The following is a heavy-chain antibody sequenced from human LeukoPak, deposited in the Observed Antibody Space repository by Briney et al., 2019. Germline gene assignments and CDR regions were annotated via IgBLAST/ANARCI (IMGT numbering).Heavy chain of an antibody. D-gene: IGHD4-23*01. CDR2: INHGGST. Sequence: SRTLSLTCAVYGGTFSGYYWSWIRQPPGKGLEWIGEINHGGSTNYNPSLKSRVTISVDTSKNQFSLKLSSVTAADTAVYYCARGPNYGGNSKDFDYWGQGTLVTVSS. J-gene: IGHJ4*02. CDR3: ARGPNYGGNSKDFDY. CDR1: GGTFSGYY. V-gene: IGHV4-34*01.